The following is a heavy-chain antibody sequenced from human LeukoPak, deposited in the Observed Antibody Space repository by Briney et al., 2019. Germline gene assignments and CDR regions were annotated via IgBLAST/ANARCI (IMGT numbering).Heavy chain of an antibody. CDR2: IFSGGTT. CDR3: ARGLRDGYSNYWYFDL. Sequence: GGSLRLSCTASGFTFAEFGLSWVRQAPGKGLQWVSIIFSGGTTLYADSVKGRFTISRDNSKNTLYLQMNSLRVEDTAVYYCARGLRDGYSNYWYFDLWGRGTLVTVSS. CDR1: GFTFAEFG. D-gene: IGHD5-24*01. J-gene: IGHJ2*01. V-gene: IGHV3-66*01.